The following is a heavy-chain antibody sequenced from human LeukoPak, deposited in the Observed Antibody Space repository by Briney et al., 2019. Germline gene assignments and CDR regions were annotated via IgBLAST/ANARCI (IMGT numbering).Heavy chain of an antibody. V-gene: IGHV3-7*01. J-gene: IGHJ4*02. CDR3: AIWTSGNY. Sequence: GGSLRLSCADSQFTFNGSWMTWVHQAPGKGLEWVANMDPTGSQKRYVDSVRGRFTISKDNPGASLYLDMHSLRAEDTAIYYCAIWTSGNYWGQGTLVTVSS. CDR1: QFTFNGSW. CDR2: MDPTGSQK. D-gene: IGHD1-1*01.